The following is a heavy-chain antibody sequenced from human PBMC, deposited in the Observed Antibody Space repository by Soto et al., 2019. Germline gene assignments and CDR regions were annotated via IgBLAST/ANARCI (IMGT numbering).Heavy chain of an antibody. J-gene: IGHJ4*02. V-gene: IGHV4-39*07. CDR3: ARSYGDYDY. D-gene: IGHD4-17*01. CDR2: INLSGST. CDR1: GGSIRESGFY. Sequence: SETLSLTCTVSGGSIRESGFYWGWIRQPPGKGLEWIGGINLSGSTNHNPSLKSRVTISVDTSKNQFSLKLSSVTAADTAVYYCARSYGDYDYWGQGTLVTVS.